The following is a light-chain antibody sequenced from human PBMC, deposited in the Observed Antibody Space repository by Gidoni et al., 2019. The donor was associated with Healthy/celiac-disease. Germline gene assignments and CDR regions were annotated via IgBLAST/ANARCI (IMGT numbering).Light chain of an antibody. CDR3: PQYNNWPPCS. J-gene: IGKJ2*04. CDR1: QSVSSH. CDR2: GAS. V-gene: IGKV3-15*01. Sequence: EIVLPQSPATLSVSPGDRATLSCRASQSVSSHLAWYEQIPGQAPRLLIYGASTRATGIPARFSGSVSGTEFTLTVSSLQSEDFAVYYCPQYNNWPPCSFGQGTKLEIK.